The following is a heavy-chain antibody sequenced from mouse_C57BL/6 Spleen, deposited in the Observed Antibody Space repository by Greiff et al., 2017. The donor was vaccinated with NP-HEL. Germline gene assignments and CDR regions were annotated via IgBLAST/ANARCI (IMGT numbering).Heavy chain of an antibody. V-gene: IGHV5-16*01. Sequence: EVQLVESEGGLVQPGSSMKLSCTASGFTFSDYYMAWVRQVPEKGLEWVANINYDGSSTYYLDSLKSRFIISRDNAKNILYLQMSSLKSEDTATYYCARHDYDEAWFAYWGQGTLVTVSA. CDR3: ARHDYDEAWFAY. D-gene: IGHD2-4*01. CDR2: INYDGSST. J-gene: IGHJ3*01. CDR1: GFTFSDYY.